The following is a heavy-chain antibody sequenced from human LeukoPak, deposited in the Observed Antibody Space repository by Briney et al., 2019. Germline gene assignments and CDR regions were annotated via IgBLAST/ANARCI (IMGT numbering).Heavy chain of an antibody. J-gene: IGHJ4*02. V-gene: IGHV5-51*01. CDR1: GYRFTSYW. Sequence: GESLKISCKGSGYRFTSYWIGWVRQMPGKGPEWMGIIYPGDSDTRYSPSFQGQVTISADKSISTAYLQWSSLKASDTAMYYCARHAYSSGSLFDYWGQGTLVTVSS. D-gene: IGHD6-19*01. CDR3: ARHAYSSGSLFDY. CDR2: IYPGDSDT.